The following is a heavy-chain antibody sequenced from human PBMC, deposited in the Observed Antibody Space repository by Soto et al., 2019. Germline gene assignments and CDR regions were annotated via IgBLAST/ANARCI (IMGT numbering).Heavy chain of an antibody. CDR1: GFTFSTYY. V-gene: IGHV3-74*01. Sequence: EVQLVESGGGLVQPGGSLRLSCAASGFTFSTYYMNWVRQAPGKGLVWVARITSDGSSTTYADSVKGRFTISRDNAKNPLYLHMNRLRAEDTAVYSCAREKGGGFGDVWGRGTTVTVSS. D-gene: IGHD3-10*01. CDR3: AREKGGGFGDV. CDR2: ITSDGSST. J-gene: IGHJ6*02.